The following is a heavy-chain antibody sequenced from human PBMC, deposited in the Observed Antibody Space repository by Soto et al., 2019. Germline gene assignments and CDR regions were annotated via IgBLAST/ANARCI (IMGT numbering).Heavy chain of an antibody. CDR2: PYYRSKWYT. CDR3: ARDQDTVYDY. J-gene: IGHJ4*02. CDR1: GDKVSSTSAG. D-gene: IGHD5-18*01. V-gene: IGHV6-1*01. Sequence: QTLSLTCAISGDKVSSTSAGWDWIRQSPSRGLEWLGRPYYRSKWYTDYEVSVKSRITINSDKSKNQFSLLLNSVTPEDTAVDDCARDQDTVYDYWGQGTLVTVSS.